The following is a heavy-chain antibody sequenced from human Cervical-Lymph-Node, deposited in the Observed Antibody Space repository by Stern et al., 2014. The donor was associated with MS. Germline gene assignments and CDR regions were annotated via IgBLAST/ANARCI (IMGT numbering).Heavy chain of an antibody. D-gene: IGHD6-19*01. CDR3: AKDISSGRWEAQYYYGMDV. CDR2: ISWDSGSR. V-gene: IGHV3-9*01. Sequence: QLVESGGGLVQPGRSLRLSCAGSRFNFDDYAMHWVRQAPGRGLEWVSSISWDSGSREYADSVKGRFTISRDNAKNSLYLQMDSLRVEDTAIYYCAKDISSGRWEAQYYYGMDVWGQGTTVTVSS. CDR1: RFNFDDYA. J-gene: IGHJ6*02.